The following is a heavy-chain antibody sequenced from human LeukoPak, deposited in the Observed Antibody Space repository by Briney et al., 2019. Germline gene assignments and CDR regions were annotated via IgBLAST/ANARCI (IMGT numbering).Heavy chain of an antibody. CDR1: GYTFTGYY. Sequence: ASVKVSCKASGYTFTGYYMHWVRQAPGQGLEWMGWINPNSGGTNYAQKFQGRVTMTRDTSISTAYMELSRLRSDDTAVYYCARVRHDISNWFDPWGQGTLVTVSS. CDR3: ARVRHDISNWFDP. CDR2: INPNSGGT. D-gene: IGHD3-9*01. V-gene: IGHV1-2*02. J-gene: IGHJ5*02.